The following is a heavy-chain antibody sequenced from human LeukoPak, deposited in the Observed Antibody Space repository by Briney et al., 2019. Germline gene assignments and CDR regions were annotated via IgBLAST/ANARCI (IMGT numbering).Heavy chain of an antibody. D-gene: IGHD3-10*01. CDR2: IHYSGRT. CDR1: GASISSFY. V-gene: IGHV4-59*12. CDR3: ARDKGGDSGSLSY. Sequence: SSETLSLTCTVSGASISSFYWSWIRQSPGRGLEYIGYIHYSGRTNYNPSLESRVTISVDTSKNQFSLKLSSVTAADTAVYYCARDKGGDSGSLSYWGQGTLVTVSS. J-gene: IGHJ4*02.